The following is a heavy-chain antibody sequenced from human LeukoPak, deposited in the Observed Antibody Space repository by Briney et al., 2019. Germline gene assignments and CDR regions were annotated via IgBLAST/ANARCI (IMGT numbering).Heavy chain of an antibody. CDR3: ARDDFWSGYCDY. CDR2: IYSGGST. V-gene: IGHV3-66*01. J-gene: IGHJ4*02. CDR1: GFTFSDYY. D-gene: IGHD3-3*01. Sequence: PGGSLRLSCAASGFTFSDYYMSWIRQAPGKGLEWVSVIYSGGSTYYADSVKGRFTISRDNSKNTLYLQMNSLRAEDTAVYYCARDDFWSGYCDYWGQGTLVTVSS.